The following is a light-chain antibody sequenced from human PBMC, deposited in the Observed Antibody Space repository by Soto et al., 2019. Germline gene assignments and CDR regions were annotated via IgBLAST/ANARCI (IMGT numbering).Light chain of an antibody. Sequence: DIVMTQSPLSLPVTPGEPASISCRSSQSLLHSNVYNYLDWYLQKPGQSPQLLIYLGSNRASGVPDRFSGSGCGIYFTLKISRVEAEDVGVYYCMQTLQTPDTFGQGTKLEIK. V-gene: IGKV2-28*01. CDR2: LGS. CDR1: QSLLHSNVYNY. CDR3: MQTLQTPDT. J-gene: IGKJ2*01.